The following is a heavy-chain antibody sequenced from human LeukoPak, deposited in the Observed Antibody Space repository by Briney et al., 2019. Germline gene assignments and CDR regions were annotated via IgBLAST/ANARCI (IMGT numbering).Heavy chain of an antibody. CDR2: ISYDGSNK. V-gene: IGHV3-30*04. D-gene: IGHD3-10*01. J-gene: IGHJ4*02. CDR3: ARDRRPGTYYYGSGSLYPFDY. Sequence: GRSLRLSCAASGFTFSSYAMHWVRQAPGKGLEWVAVISYDGSNKYYADSVKGRFTISRDNSKNTLYLQMNSLGAEDTAVYYCARDRRPGTYYYGSGSLYPFDYWGQGTLVTVSS. CDR1: GFTFSSYA.